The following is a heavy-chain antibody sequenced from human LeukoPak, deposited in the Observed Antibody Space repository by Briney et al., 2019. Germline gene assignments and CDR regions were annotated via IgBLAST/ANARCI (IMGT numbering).Heavy chain of an antibody. CDR2: ISSSSSYT. Sequence: GGSLRLSCAASGFTFSDYYMSWIRQAPGKGLEWISYISSSSSYTNYVDSVKGRFTISRDNAKNSLYLQMNSLRAEDTAVYYCVRAVSVSSYYFDCWGQGTLVAVSS. CDR1: GFTFSDYY. V-gene: IGHV3-11*05. CDR3: VRAVSVSSYYFDC. D-gene: IGHD5/OR15-5a*01. J-gene: IGHJ4*02.